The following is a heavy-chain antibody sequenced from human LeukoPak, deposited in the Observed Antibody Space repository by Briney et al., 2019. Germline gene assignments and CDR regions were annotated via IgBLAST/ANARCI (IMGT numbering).Heavy chain of an antibody. CDR2: IYSGGST. V-gene: IGHV3-66*01. CDR3: AREIGSSWYKGYYYYGMDV. D-gene: IGHD6-13*01. Sequence: GGSLRLSCAASGFTVSSNYMSWVRQAPGKGLEWVSVIYSGGSTYYADSVKGRFTISRDNPKNTLYLQMNSLRAEDTAVYYCAREIGSSWYKGYYYYGMDVWGQGTTVTVSS. CDR1: GFTVSSNY. J-gene: IGHJ6*02.